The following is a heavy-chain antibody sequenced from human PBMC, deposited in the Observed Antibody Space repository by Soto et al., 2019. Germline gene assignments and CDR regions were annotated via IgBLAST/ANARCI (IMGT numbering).Heavy chain of an antibody. CDR2: IKQDGSEK. CDR3: AADFWSGYTHFDY. J-gene: IGHJ4*02. D-gene: IGHD3-3*01. V-gene: IGHV3-7*05. CDR1: GFTFSSYW. Sequence: PGGSLRLSCAASGFTFSSYWMSWVRQAPGKGLEWVANIKQDGSEKYYVDSVKGRFTISRDNAKNSLYLQMNSLRAEDTAVYYCAADFWSGYTHFDYWGQGTLVTVSS.